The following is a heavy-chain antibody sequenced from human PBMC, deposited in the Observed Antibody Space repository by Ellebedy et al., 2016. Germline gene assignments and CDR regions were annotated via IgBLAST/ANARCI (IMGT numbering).Heavy chain of an antibody. J-gene: IGHJ4*02. V-gene: IGHV3-30*14. CDR3: ARDGFGGASLDV. Sequence: GGSLRLSCVVSGFTFSNYAMHWVRQAPGRGLEWVTMISFDGESAYYAESVKGRCTVSRDNSENTVFLQLNPLTREDTAVYFCARDGFGGASLDVWGLGTLVTVSS. CDR1: GFTFSNYA. D-gene: IGHD3-10*01. CDR2: ISFDGESA.